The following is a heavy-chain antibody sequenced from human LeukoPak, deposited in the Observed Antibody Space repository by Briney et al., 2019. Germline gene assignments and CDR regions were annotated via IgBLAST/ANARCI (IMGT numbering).Heavy chain of an antibody. Sequence: ASVKVSCKASGFTFTSSAMQWVRQAPGQGLEWMGWINPNSGGTNYAQKFQGRVTMTRDTSISTAYMELSRLRSDDTAVYYCARDQYSSSSGDDYWGQGTLVTVSS. CDR2: INPNSGGT. J-gene: IGHJ4*02. CDR3: ARDQYSSSSGDDY. V-gene: IGHV1-2*02. D-gene: IGHD6-6*01. CDR1: GFTFTSSA.